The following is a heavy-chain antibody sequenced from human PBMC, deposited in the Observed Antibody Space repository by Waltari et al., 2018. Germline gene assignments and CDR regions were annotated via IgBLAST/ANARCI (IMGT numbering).Heavy chain of an antibody. CDR2: IIPIFGTA. D-gene: IGHD3-22*01. CDR1: GGTFSSYA. J-gene: IGHJ6*02. Sequence: QVQLVQSGAEVKKPGSSVKVSCKASGGTFSSYAISWVRQAPGQALEWMGGIIPIFGTANYAQKFQGRVTITADESTSTAYMELSSLRSEDTAVYYCARAGYYYDSSGYRYYYYGMDVWGQGTTVTVSS. CDR3: ARAGYYYDSSGYRYYYYGMDV. V-gene: IGHV1-69*13.